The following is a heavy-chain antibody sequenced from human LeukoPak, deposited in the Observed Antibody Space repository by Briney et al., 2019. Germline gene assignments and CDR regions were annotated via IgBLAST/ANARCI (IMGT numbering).Heavy chain of an antibody. CDR2: INPNSGGT. Sequence: GASVKVSCKASGYTFTGYYMHWVRQAPGQGLEWMGWINPNSGGTNYAQKFQGRVTMTRDTSISTAYMELSRLRSDDTAVYYCARVFLDCSGGSCYPWLDYYMDVWGKGTTVTVSS. CDR1: GYTFTGYY. D-gene: IGHD2-15*01. J-gene: IGHJ6*03. CDR3: ARVFLDCSGGSCYPWLDYYMDV. V-gene: IGHV1-2*02.